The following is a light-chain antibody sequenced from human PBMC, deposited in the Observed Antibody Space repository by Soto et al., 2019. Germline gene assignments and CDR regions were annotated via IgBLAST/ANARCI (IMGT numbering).Light chain of an antibody. J-gene: IGKJ4*01. V-gene: IGKV3-11*01. CDR3: QQRSNWPPAPT. CDR2: DAS. CDR1: QSVSSY. Sequence: EIVLTQSPATLSLSPGERATLSCRASQSVSSYLAWYQQKPGQAPRLLIYDASNRATGIPARFSGSGSGTDFPLPISSLEPEDFAVYYCQQRSNWPPAPTFGGGTKVEIK.